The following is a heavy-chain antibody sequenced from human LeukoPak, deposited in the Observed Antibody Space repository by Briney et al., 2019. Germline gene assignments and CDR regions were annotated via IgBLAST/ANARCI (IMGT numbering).Heavy chain of an antibody. CDR3: ARASQWLAFDY. Sequence: PGGSLRLSCAASGFTVSTSYMTWVRQAPGKGLEWVSVIYNGDNTYYADSVRGRFTISRDNSKNTLYLQMNSLRAEDTAVYYCARASQWLAFDYWGQGILVTVSS. CDR1: GFTVSTSY. D-gene: IGHD6-19*01. J-gene: IGHJ4*02. CDR2: IYNGDNT. V-gene: IGHV3-66*01.